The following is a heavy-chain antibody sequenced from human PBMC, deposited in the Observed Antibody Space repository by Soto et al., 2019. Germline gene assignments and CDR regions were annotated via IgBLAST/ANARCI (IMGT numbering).Heavy chain of an antibody. CDR3: ARDQGGIFYVPRRWHPGDY. Sequence: EVQLVESGGGLVQPGGSLRLSCAASGFTFSSYWMSWVRQAPGNGLEWVANIKQDGSEKYYVDSVKGRFTISRDNAKNSLYLQMNNRRAEDTALYYCARDQGGIFYVPRRWHPGDYWGQGTLVSVSS. CDR2: IKQDGSEK. J-gene: IGHJ4*02. V-gene: IGHV3-7*01. D-gene: IGHD2-8*01. CDR1: GFTFSSYW.